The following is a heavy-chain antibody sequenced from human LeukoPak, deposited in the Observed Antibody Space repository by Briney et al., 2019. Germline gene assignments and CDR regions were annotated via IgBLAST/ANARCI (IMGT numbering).Heavy chain of an antibody. CDR3: SRGPLPVTYSYDY. CDR2: ISSSGSTI. J-gene: IGHJ4*02. CDR1: GFTFSSYE. Sequence: GGSLRLSCAASGFTFSSYEMNWVRQAPGKGLEWVSYISSSGSTIYYADSVKGRFTISRDNAKNSLYLQMNSLRAEDTAVYYCSRGPLPVTYSYDYWGQGTLVTVSS. V-gene: IGHV3-48*03. D-gene: IGHD5-18*01.